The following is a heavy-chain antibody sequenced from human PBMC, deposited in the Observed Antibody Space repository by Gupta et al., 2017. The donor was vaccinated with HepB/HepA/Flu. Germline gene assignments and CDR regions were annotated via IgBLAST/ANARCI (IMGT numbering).Heavy chain of an antibody. V-gene: IGHV3-48*02. CDR2: ISSSSSTI. J-gene: IGHJ4*02. CDR1: GFTFSSYS. Sequence: EVQLVESGGGLVQPGGSLRLSCAASGFTFSSYSMNWVRQAPGKGLEWVSYISSSSSTIYYADSVKGRFTISRDNAKNSLYLQMNSLRDEDTAVYYCARSNYYDSSGYGLDYWGQGTLVTVSS. D-gene: IGHD3-22*01. CDR3: ARSNYYDSSGYGLDY.